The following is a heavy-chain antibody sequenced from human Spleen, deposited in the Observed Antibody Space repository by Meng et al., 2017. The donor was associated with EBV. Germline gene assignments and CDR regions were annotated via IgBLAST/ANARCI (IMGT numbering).Heavy chain of an antibody. Sequence: EGQLVGLGGGVVRPGGSLRLSCAASGFTFSTYDMSWVRQAPGKGLEWVSVISGRGDRTYYADSVKGRFTISRDNSKNTLYLQMNSLKIEDTAVYYCAKDLSGRFDPWGQGTLVTVSS. D-gene: IGHD1-14*01. CDR2: ISGRGDRT. J-gene: IGHJ5*02. CDR3: AKDLSGRFDP. CDR1: GFTFSTYD. V-gene: IGHV3-23*04.